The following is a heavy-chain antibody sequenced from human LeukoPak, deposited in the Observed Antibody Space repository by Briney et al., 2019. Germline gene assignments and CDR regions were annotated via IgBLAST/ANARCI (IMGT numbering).Heavy chain of an antibody. V-gene: IGHV3-30*03. D-gene: IGHD3-10*01. CDR3: AVWGSGNDYMDV. Sequence: PGGSLRLSCAASGFTFSSYGMHWVRQTPGKGLEWVAVISYDGSNKYYADSVKGRFTISRDNSKNTLYLQMNSLRAEDTAVYYCAVWGSGNDYMDVWGKGTTVTVSS. CDR2: ISYDGSNK. J-gene: IGHJ6*03. CDR1: GFTFSSYG.